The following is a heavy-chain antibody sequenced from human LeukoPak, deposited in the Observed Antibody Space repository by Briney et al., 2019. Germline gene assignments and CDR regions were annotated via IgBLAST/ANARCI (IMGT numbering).Heavy chain of an antibody. CDR1: GYSMSSSYY. J-gene: IGHJ4*01. CDR3: ARAITYQPLLYYAFAFRRQGSLPTAYF. Sequence: SETLSLTCTVSGYSMSSSYYWGWIRQPPGKGLEWIGSIYYSGNTYYNPSLKSRVTISVDTSTNQFSLKLSSVTAADTAVYYCARAITYQPLLYYAFAFRRQGSLPTAYF. V-gene: IGHV4-38-2*02. CDR2: IYYSGNT. D-gene: IGHD2-2*02.